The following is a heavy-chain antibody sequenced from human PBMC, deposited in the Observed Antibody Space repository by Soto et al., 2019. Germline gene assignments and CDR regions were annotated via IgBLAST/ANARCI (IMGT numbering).Heavy chain of an antibody. CDR2: IGTAGDT. CDR3: AKSQEIGTHFFDS. D-gene: IGHD6-13*01. J-gene: IGHJ4*02. CDR1: GFTFSGFD. Sequence: GGSLRLSCEASGFTFSGFDMHWVRQPTGKGLEWVSSIGTAGDTYYAVSVKGRFTISRDSAKNSLSLQMNSLRAGDMAVYFCAKSQEIGTHFFDSWGQGTQVTVSS. V-gene: IGHV3-13*01.